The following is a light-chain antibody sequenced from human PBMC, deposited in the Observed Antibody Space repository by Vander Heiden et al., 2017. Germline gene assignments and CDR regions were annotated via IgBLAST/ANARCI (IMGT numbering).Light chain of an antibody. CDR2: AAS. Sequence: DIQMTQSPPSLSASVGDRVTITCRVSQSISSYLNWYQQKPGKPPKLLIYAASSLQSGVPSRISGSGSGEDFTLTISRLQPEDFATYCCQHSYSTPLTFGPGTRVDIK. CDR3: QHSYSTPLT. V-gene: IGKV1-39*01. J-gene: IGKJ3*01. CDR1: QSISSY.